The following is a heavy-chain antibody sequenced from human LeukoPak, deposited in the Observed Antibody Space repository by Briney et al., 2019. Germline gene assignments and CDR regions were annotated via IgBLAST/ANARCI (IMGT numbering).Heavy chain of an antibody. V-gene: IGHV3-48*01. J-gene: IGHJ3*02. D-gene: IGHD2-15*01. CDR2: ISSTGGTI. CDR3: ARGYSRAAFDI. Sequence: GGSLRLSCAASGFTFSSYSMNWVRQAPGKGLEWVSFISSTGGTIYYADSVKGRFTVSRDNGKNSLLLQMNSLRAEDTALYYCARGYSRAAFDIWGQGTVVAVSS. CDR1: GFTFSSYS.